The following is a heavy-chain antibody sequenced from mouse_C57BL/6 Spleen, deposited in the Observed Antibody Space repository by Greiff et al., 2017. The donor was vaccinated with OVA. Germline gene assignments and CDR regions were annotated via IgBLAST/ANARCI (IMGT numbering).Heavy chain of an antibody. V-gene: IGHV5-17*01. J-gene: IGHJ4*01. CDR3: ARCLDYEVTTSMDY. CDR2: ISSGSSTI. Sequence: EVMLVESGGGLVKPGGSLKLSCAASGFTFSDYGMHWVRQAPEKGLEWVAYISSGSSTIYYADTVKGRFTISRDNAKNTLFLQMTSLRSEDTAMYYCARCLDYEVTTSMDYWGQGTSVTVSS. CDR1: GFTFSDYG. D-gene: IGHD2-1*01.